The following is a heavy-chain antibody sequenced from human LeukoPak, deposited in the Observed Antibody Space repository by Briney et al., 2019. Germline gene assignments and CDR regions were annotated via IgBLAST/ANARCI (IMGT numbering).Heavy chain of an antibody. J-gene: IGHJ5*02. CDR1: GFTFSSYP. Sequence: GGSLRLSCAASGFTFSSYPMSCVRQAPGKGLEWDSAISGSGGSTYYADSVKRRFTISRDNSKNKLYLQMNSLRAEDTAVYSGAKVYPDYDILTGYYESWGQGTLVTVSS. CDR2: ISGSGGST. CDR3: AKVYPDYDILTGYYES. D-gene: IGHD3-9*01. V-gene: IGHV3-23*01.